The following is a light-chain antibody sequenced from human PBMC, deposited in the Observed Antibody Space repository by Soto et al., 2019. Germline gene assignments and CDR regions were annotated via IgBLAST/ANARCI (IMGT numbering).Light chain of an antibody. CDR2: PAS. CDR1: QGIGSW. V-gene: IGKV1-12*01. J-gene: IGKJ4*01. CDR3: LHENCFPVT. Sequence: DIPMTQSPSFVSASIGDRVTITCRASQGIGSWLAWYQQVPGRAPRLLIFPASPFQPDGSSRFRGSGSGTYISLTITSLPPEDFATDFCLHENCFPVTFGEGTKVEMK.